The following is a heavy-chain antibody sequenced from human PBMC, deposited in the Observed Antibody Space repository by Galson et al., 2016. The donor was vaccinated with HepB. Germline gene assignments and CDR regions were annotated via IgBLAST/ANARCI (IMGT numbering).Heavy chain of an antibody. D-gene: IGHD6-13*01. CDR1: GYTFTNNG. J-gene: IGHJ4*02. CDR2: ISAYSGNT. CDR3: ARDRDAALDY. Sequence: SVKVSCKASGYTFTNNGISWVRQAPGRGLEWMAWISAYSGNTNYAQKFQGRVTLTKDTSASTVYMELRSLRSYDTAMYYCARDRDAALDYWGQGALVTVSS. V-gene: IGHV1-18*01.